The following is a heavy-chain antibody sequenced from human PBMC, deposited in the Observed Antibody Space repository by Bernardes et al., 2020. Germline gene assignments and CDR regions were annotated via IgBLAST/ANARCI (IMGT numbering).Heavy chain of an antibody. J-gene: IGHJ6*02. CDR2: INPNSGGT. D-gene: IGHD6-13*01. V-gene: IGHV1-2*04. CDR1: GYTFTGYY. Sequence: SVKVSCKASGYTFTGYYMHWVRQAPGQGLEWMGWINPNSGGTNYAQKFQGWVTMTRDTSISTAYMELSRLRSDDTAVYYCARAQYSSSSSRWYYYYGMDVWGQGTTVTVSS. CDR3: ARAQYSSSSSRWYYYYGMDV.